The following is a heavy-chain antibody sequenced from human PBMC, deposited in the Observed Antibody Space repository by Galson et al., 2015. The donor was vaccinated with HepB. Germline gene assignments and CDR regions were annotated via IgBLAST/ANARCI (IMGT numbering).Heavy chain of an antibody. J-gene: IGHJ4*02. CDR2: ISSSSSYI. CDR3: ARDLMVQGVIMDY. Sequence: SLRLSCAASGFTFSSYSMNWVRQAPGKGLEWVSSISSSSSYIYYADSVKGRFTISRDNAKNSLYLQMNSLRAEDTAVYYCARDLMVQGVIMDYWGQGTLVTVSS. V-gene: IGHV3-21*01. CDR1: GFTFSSYS. D-gene: IGHD3-10*01.